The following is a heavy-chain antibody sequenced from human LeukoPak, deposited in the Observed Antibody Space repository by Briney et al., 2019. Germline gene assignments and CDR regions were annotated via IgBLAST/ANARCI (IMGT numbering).Heavy chain of an antibody. CDR2: IVVGSGNT. D-gene: IGHD5-18*01. J-gene: IGHJ4*02. V-gene: IGHV1-58*02. Sequence: SVKVSFKASGFTFTSSAMQWVRQARGQRLEWIGWIVVGSGNTNYAQKFQERVTITRDMSTSTAYMELSSLRSEDTAVYYCAAGYSYGYNFDYWGQGTLVTVSS. CDR3: AAGYSYGYNFDY. CDR1: GFTFTSSA.